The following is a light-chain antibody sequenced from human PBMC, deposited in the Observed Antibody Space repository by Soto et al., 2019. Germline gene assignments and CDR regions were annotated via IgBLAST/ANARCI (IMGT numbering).Light chain of an antibody. J-gene: IGKJ3*01. V-gene: IGKV3-20*01. CDR3: QQYGSSQFT. CDR1: QRVSSAY. Sequence: EIVLTQSPGTLSVSPGERATPSCRASQRVSSAYLAWYQQKPGQAPRLLIYGASDRATGIPDRFSGSEAGTDFNLTIDRLETEDFAVYYCQQYGSSQFTFGPRTKVDFK. CDR2: GAS.